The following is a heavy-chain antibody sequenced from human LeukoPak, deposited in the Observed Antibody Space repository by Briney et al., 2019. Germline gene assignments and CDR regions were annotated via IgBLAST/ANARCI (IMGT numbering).Heavy chain of an antibody. CDR1: GYTFTGYY. D-gene: IGHD3-10*01. CDR3: ARVSVGMVRGVIDYYYYMDV. J-gene: IGHJ6*03. CDR2: INPNSGGT. Sequence: ASVKVSCKASGYTFTGYYMHWVRQAPGQGLEWMGWINPNSGGTNYAQKFQGRVAMTRDTSISTAYMELSRLRSDDTAVYYCARVSVGMVRGVIDYYYYMDVWGKGTTVTISS. V-gene: IGHV1-2*02.